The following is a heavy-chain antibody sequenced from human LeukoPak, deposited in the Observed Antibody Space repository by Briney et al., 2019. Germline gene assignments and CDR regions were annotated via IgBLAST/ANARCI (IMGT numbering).Heavy chain of an antibody. V-gene: IGHV3-64D*09. CDR1: GFTFSSYA. J-gene: IGHJ4*02. D-gene: IGHD5-24*01. Sequence: GGSLKLSCAASGFTFSSYAMHWVRQAPGRGLQYVSSISSNGVKTYYADSVKGRFIISRDNSKNTLYLQMSSLRLEDTAVYYCVKDRWVDYWGQGVLVTVSS. CDR2: ISSNGVKT. CDR3: VKDRWVDY.